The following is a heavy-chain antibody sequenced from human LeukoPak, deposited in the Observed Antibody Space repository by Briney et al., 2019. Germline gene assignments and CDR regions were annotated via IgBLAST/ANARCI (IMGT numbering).Heavy chain of an antibody. J-gene: IGHJ6*03. CDR3: ARHFPPLPAAIVDYYYYYMDV. CDR1: GYSFTSYW. V-gene: IGHV5-51*01. CDR2: IYPGDSDT. D-gene: IGHD2-2*02. Sequence: PGESLKISCKGSGYSFTSYWIGWVRQMPGKGLEWMGIIYPGDSDTRYSPSFQGQVTISADKSISTAYLQWSSLKASDTAMYYCARHFPPLPAAIVDYYYYYMDVWGKGTTVTVSS.